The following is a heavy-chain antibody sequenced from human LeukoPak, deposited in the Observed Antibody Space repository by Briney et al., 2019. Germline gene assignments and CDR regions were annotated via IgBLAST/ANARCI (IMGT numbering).Heavy chain of an antibody. CDR2: FDPEDGET. CDR1: GYTLTELS. V-gene: IGHV1-24*01. D-gene: IGHD2-15*01. CDR3: ATVGSSYLHDAIDI. Sequence: ASVKVSCKVSGYTLTELSMHWVRQAPGKGLEWMGGFDPEDGETIYAQKFQGRVTMTEATDTAYMELSSLRSEDTAVYYCATVGSSYLHDAIDIWGQGTMVTVSS. J-gene: IGHJ3*02.